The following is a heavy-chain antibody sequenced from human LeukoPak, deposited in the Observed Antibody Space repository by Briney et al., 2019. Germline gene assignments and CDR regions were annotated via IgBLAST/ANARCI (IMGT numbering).Heavy chain of an antibody. CDR3: ARNFYCGGDCAISYFDY. V-gene: IGHV3-48*01. CDR1: GFAISDYS. D-gene: IGHD2-21*02. J-gene: IGHJ4*02. Sequence: AGGSLRLSCAASGFAISDYSMNWVRQVPGKGLEWVSYISSSSNKAYYADSVKGRFTISRDNAKNSLFLQMNSLRADDTAVYYCARNFYCGGDCAISYFDYWGQGTLVTVSS. CDR2: ISSSSNKA.